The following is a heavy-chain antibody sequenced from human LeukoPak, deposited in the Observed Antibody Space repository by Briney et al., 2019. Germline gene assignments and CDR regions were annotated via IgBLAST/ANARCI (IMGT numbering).Heavy chain of an antibody. Sequence: PSGTLSLTCAVSGVSISRSNWWSRVRQTPGKGLEWLGEIYHSGSTNYNPSLKSRVTISVDQSKNQFSLKLSSATAADTAVYYCASKDYNYLAFDFWGQGTLVTVSS. CDR2: IYHSGST. D-gene: IGHD5-24*01. V-gene: IGHV4-4*02. CDR1: GVSISRSNW. CDR3: ASKDYNYLAFDF. J-gene: IGHJ4*02.